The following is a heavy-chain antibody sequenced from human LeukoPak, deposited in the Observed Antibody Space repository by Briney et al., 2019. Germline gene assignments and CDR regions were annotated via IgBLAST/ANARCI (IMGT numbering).Heavy chain of an antibody. Sequence: GGSLRLSCAASGFTFSSYAMHWVRQAPGKGLEWVAVISYDGSNKYYADSVKGRFTISRDNSKNTLYLQMNSLRAEDTAVYYCAKDHYYDSSGPGGYWGQGTLVTVSS. D-gene: IGHD3-22*01. J-gene: IGHJ4*02. CDR1: GFTFSSYA. V-gene: IGHV3-30-3*01. CDR3: AKDHYYDSSGPGGY. CDR2: ISYDGSNK.